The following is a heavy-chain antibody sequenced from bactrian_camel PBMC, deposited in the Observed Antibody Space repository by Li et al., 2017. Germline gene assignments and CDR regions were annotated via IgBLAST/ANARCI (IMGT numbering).Heavy chain of an antibody. J-gene: IGHJ6*01. V-gene: IGHV3S53*01. Sequence: VQLVESGGDSVQAGGSLRLSCTASGYTYSSGTMGWFRQAPGKEREGVASIDSDGETTYADSVKGRFTISGDNAKNSVYLQMNSLKLEDTAMYYCAADDSWICGDRAERFRYRGQGTQVTVS. CDR2: IDSDGET. D-gene: IGHD4*01. CDR1: GYTYSSGT. CDR3: AADDSWICGDRAERFRY.